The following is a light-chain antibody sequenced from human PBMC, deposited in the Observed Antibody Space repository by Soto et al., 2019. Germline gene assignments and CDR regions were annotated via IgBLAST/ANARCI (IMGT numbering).Light chain of an antibody. V-gene: IGKV1-5*03. J-gene: IGKJ1*01. CDR3: QKYNDYSAWT. CDR2: KAS. CDR1: QTISSW. Sequence: DIQMTQSPSTLSGSVGDRVTITCRASQTISSWLAWYQQKPGKAPKLLIYKASTLKSGVPSRFSGSGSGTEFTLTISRLRPDDFATYYCQKYNDYSAWTFGQGTKVDIK.